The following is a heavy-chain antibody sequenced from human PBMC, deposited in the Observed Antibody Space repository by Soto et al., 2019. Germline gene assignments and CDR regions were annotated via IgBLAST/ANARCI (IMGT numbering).Heavy chain of an antibody. CDR3: ARSGYCYGPNPLIY. Sequence: QVQLQESGPGLVKPSQTLSLTCTVSGGSISSGGYYWSWIRQHPGKGLEWIGYIYYSGSTYYNPSHTGRVTNTVDTYKNQFSLKLSSVTSADTAVYYWARSGYCYGPNPLIYWGQGTLVTVSS. CDR2: IYYSGST. D-gene: IGHD5-18*01. V-gene: IGHV4-31*03. J-gene: IGHJ4*02. CDR1: GGSISSGGYY.